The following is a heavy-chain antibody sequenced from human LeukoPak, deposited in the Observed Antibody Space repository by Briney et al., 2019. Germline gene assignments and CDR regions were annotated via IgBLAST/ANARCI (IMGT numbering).Heavy chain of an antibody. CDR3: AREIPKRGAFDY. Sequence: SETLSLTCTDSGGSISSGGYYWSWIRQHPGKGLEWIGYIYYSGSTYYNPSLKSRVTISVDTSKNQFSLKLSSVTAADTAVYYCAREIPKRGAFDYWGQGTLVTVSS. J-gene: IGHJ4*02. V-gene: IGHV4-31*03. D-gene: IGHD1-26*01. CDR1: GGSISSGGYY. CDR2: IYYSGST.